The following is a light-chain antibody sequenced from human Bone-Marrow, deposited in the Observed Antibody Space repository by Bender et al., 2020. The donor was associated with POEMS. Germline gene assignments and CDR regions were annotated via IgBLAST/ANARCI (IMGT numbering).Light chain of an antibody. J-gene: IGLJ3*02. CDR3: CSYAGGNTRV. CDR1: SSDVGSYSL. Sequence: QSALTQPASVSGYPGQSISISCTGTSSDVGSYSLVSWYQQVPGKAPKLILYAGSKRPSGVSYRFSGSKSGNTASLTISGLQAADEADYFCCSYAGGNTRVFGGGTKVTVL. V-gene: IGLV2-23*01. CDR2: AGS.